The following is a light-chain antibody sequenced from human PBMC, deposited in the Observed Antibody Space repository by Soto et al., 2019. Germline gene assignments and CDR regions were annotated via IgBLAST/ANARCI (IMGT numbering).Light chain of an antibody. CDR1: QGIKTD. CDR2: AAS. CDR3: LHDYNYQYT. V-gene: IGKV1-6*01. J-gene: IGKJ2*01. Sequence: AIQMTQSPSSLSASVGDRVTITCRASQGIKTDVAWYQQKPGKAPKLLIYAASSLQGGVPPRFRGSGSVKGLTLTISSLQPEDFATDYCLHDYNYQYTVGQGTKVDIK.